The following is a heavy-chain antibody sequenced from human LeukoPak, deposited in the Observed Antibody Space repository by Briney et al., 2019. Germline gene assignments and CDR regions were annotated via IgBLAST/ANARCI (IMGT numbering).Heavy chain of an antibody. D-gene: IGHD5-18*01. Sequence: GGSLRLSCAASGFAFNTHAMHWVRQAPGKGLEWVTFISYDGSVKYYIDSVKGRFTISRDNSKNTLYLQMNSLRAEDTAVYYCAREGGYSYGGAFDIWGQGTMVTVSS. CDR2: ISYDGSVK. CDR3: AREGGYSYGGAFDI. V-gene: IGHV3-30*04. CDR1: GFAFNTHA. J-gene: IGHJ3*02.